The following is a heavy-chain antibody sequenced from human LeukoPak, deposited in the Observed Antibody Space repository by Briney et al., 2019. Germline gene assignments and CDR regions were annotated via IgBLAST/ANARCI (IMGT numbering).Heavy chain of an antibody. CDR3: AKDSTIRYFDWLLIDY. CDR1: GFTVSSNY. J-gene: IGHJ4*02. D-gene: IGHD3-9*01. Sequence: AGGSLRLSCAASGFTVSSNYMSWVRQAPGKGLEWVSVIYSGGSTYYADSVKGRFTISRDNSRNTLYLQMNSLRAEDTAVYYCAKDSTIRYFDWLLIDYWGQGTLVTVSS. CDR2: IYSGGST. V-gene: IGHV3-53*01.